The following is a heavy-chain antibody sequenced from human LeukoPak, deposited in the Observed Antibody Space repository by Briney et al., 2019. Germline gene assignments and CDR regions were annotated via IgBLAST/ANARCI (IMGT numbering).Heavy chain of an antibody. CDR1: GFTFSSYG. D-gene: IGHD2/OR15-2a*01. CDR3: AKDNSPTAYYYYGMDV. V-gene: IGHV3-30*18. J-gene: IGHJ6*02. CDR2: ISYDGSNK. Sequence: GRSLRLSCAASGFTFSSYGMHWVRQAPGKGLEWVAVISYDGSNKYYADSVKGRFTISRDNSKNTLYLQMNSLRAEDTAVYYCAKDNSPTAYYYYGMDVWAKGPRSPSP.